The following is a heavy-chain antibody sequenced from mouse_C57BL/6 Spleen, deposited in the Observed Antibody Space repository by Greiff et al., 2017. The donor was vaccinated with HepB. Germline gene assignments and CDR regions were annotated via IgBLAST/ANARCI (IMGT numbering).Heavy chain of an antibody. V-gene: IGHV1-72*01. Sequence: QVQLKQPGAELVKPGASVKLSCKASGYTFTSYWMHWVKQRPGRGLEWIGRIDPNSGGTKYNEKFKSKATLTVDKPSSTAYMQLSSLTSEDSAVYYCARSDDYAYWYFDVWGTGTTVTVSS. CDR1: GYTFTSYW. CDR2: IDPNSGGT. D-gene: IGHD2-13*01. J-gene: IGHJ1*03. CDR3: ARSDDYAYWYFDV.